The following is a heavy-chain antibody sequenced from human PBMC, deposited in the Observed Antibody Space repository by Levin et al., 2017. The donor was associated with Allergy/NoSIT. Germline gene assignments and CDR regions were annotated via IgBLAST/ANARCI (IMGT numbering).Heavy chain of an antibody. J-gene: IGHJ4*02. V-gene: IGHV3-23*01. D-gene: IGHD3-3*01. CDR3: AKDKGPNFLQTGTGVVTASGYFDY. Sequence: AGGSLRLSCAASGFTFSSYAMSWVRQAPGKGLEWVSAISGSGGSTYYADSVKGRFTISRDNSKNTLYLQMNSLRAEDTAVYYCAKDKGPNFLQTGTGVVTASGYFDYWGQGTLVTVSS. CDR2: ISGSGGST. CDR1: GFTFSSYA.